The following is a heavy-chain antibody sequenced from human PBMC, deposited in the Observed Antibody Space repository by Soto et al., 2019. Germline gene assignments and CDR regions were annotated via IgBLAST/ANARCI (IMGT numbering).Heavy chain of an antibody. Sequence: GGSLRLSCVASGFTFDDYALHWVRQAPGKGLEWVSGISWNSGNIGYADSVKGRFTISRDNTKNSLSLKLDSLRVEDTAVYYCARSYSSGWEFDYWGQGTQVTVS. D-gene: IGHD6-19*01. CDR1: GFTFDDYA. CDR2: ISWNSGNI. V-gene: IGHV3-9*01. CDR3: ARSYSSGWEFDY. J-gene: IGHJ4*02.